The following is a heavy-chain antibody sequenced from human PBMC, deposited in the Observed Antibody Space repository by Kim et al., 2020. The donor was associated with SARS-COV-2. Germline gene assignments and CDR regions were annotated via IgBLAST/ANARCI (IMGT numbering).Heavy chain of an antibody. J-gene: IGHJ4*02. CDR3: ARGGGGGRIY. CDR1: GGSFSGYY. V-gene: IGHV4-34*01. CDR2: INHSGST. Sequence: SETLSLTCAVYGGSFSGYYWSWIRQPPGKGLEWIGEINHSGSTNYNPSLKSRVTISVDTSKNQFSLKLSSVTAADTAVYYCARGGGGGRIYWGQGTLVTVSS. D-gene: IGHD2-15*01.